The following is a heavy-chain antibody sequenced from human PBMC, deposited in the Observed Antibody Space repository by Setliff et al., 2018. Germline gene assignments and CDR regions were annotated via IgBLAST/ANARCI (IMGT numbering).Heavy chain of an antibody. D-gene: IGHD2-8*01. V-gene: IGHV1-18*01. Sequence: GASVKVSCKASGYTFSSSGITWVRQAPGQGLEWMGWISAYSGNTNYAQKFQGRVTMTTDSSTSTAYMELRSLTSDDTAVYYCSRLVRYCTTTACQRASGAEVWGQGTGVTVSS. CDR1: GYTFSSSG. CDR3: SRLVRYCTTTACQRASGAEV. J-gene: IGHJ4*02. CDR2: ISAYSGNT.